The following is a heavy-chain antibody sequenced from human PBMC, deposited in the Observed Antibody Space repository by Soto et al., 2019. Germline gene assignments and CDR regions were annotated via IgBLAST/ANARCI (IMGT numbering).Heavy chain of an antibody. J-gene: IGHJ6*03. V-gene: IGHV3-48*01. CDR2: ISSSSSTI. D-gene: IGHD3-10*01. CDR1: GFTFSSYS. CDR3: AREKIGSGGADDLLYYLAV. Sequence: GGSLRLSCAASGFTFSSYSMNWVRQAPGKGLEWVSYISSSSSTIYYADSVKGRFTISRDNAKNSLYLQMNSLRAEDTAVYYCAREKIGSGGADDLLYYLAVWGKGTTVTVSS.